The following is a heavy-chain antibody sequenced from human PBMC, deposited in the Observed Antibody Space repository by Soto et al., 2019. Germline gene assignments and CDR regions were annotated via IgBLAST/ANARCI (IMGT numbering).Heavy chain of an antibody. J-gene: IGHJ4*02. Sequence: GGSLRLSCAASGFTFSSYAMSWVRQAPGKGLEWVSAISGSGGSTYYADSVKGRFTISRDNSKNTLYLQMNSLRAEDTAVYYCAKLGWELRTTPLYFDYWGQGTLVTVSS. CDR1: GFTFSSYA. CDR2: ISGSGGST. D-gene: IGHD1-26*01. CDR3: AKLGWELRTTPLYFDY. V-gene: IGHV3-23*01.